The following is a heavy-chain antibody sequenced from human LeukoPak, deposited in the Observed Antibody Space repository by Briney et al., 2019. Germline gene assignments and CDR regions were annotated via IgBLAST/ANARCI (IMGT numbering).Heavy chain of an antibody. J-gene: IGHJ3*02. D-gene: IGHD3-9*01. CDR1: GFTVSSNY. CDR2: IYSGGST. CDR3: AREGDILTVRDAIDI. V-gene: IGHV3-53*01. Sequence: PGGSLRLSCAASGFTVSSNYMSWVRHAPGKGLEWVSVIYSGGSTYYADSVKGRFTISRDNSKNTLYLQMNSLRAEDTAVYYCAREGDILTVRDAIDIWGQGTMVTVSS.